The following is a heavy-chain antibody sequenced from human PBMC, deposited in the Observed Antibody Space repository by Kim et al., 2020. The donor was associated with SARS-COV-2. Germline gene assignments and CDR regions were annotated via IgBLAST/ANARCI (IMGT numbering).Heavy chain of an antibody. CDR3: ARDVDGSGSYYFGY. CDR2: IWYDGSNK. D-gene: IGHD3-10*01. V-gene: IGHV3-33*01. CDR1: GFTFSSYG. J-gene: IGHJ4*02. Sequence: GGSLRLSCAASGFTFSSYGMHWVRQAPGKGLEWVAVIWYDGSNKYYADSVKGRFTISRDNSKNTLYLQMNSLRAEDTAVYYCARDVDGSGSYYFGYWGQGTLVTVSS.